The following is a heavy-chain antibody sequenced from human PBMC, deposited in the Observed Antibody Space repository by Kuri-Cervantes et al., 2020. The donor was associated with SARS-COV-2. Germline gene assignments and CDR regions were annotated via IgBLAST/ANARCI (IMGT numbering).Heavy chain of an antibody. V-gene: IGHV4-39*01. J-gene: IGHJ4*02. Sequence: SETLSLTCTVSGGSISSSSYYWGWIRQPPGKGLEWIGSIYYSGSTYYNPSLKSRVTISVDTSKNQFSLKLSSVTAADTAVYYCARQGCSSTSCYAFDYWGQGTLVTVSS. CDR1: GGSISSSSYY. CDR2: IYYSGST. D-gene: IGHD2-2*01. CDR3: ARQGCSSTSCYAFDY.